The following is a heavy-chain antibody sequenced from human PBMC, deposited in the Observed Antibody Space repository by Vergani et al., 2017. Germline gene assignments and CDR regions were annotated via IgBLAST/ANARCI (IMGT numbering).Heavy chain of an antibody. D-gene: IGHD4-23*01. J-gene: IGHJ6*02. CDR2: IYYSGST. Sequence: QLQLQESGPGLVKPSETLSLTCTVSGGSISSSSYYWGWIRQPPGKGLEWIGSIYYSGSTYYNPSLKSRVTISVDTSKNQFSLKLSSVTAADTAVYYCARALGGSYGGNSGDYYGMDVWGQGTTVTVSS. CDR3: ARALGGSYGGNSGDYYGMDV. CDR1: GGSISSSSYY. V-gene: IGHV4-39*07.